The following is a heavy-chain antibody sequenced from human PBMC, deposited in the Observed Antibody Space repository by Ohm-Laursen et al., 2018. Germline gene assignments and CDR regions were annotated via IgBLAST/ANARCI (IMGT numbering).Heavy chain of an antibody. CDR2: INPNSGGT. CDR1: GYTFTGYY. CDR3: ARDVIGLVVITHSPLDY. Sequence: ASVKVSCKASGYTFTGYYMHWVRQAPGQGLEWMGWINPNSGGTNYAQKFQGRVTMTRDTSISTAYMELSRLRSDDTAVYYCARDVIGLVVITHSPLDYWGQGTLVTVSS. V-gene: IGHV1-2*02. D-gene: IGHD3-22*01. J-gene: IGHJ4*02.